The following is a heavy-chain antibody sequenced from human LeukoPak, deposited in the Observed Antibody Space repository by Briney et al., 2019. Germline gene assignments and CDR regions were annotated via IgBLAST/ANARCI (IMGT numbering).Heavy chain of an antibody. Sequence: SETLSLTCTVSGGSISSYYWSFIRQPAGKGLEWIGRIYTSGSTNYNPSLKSRLTMSVDTSKNQFSLKLTSVTAADTAIYYCAREFSQERAFDDRGQGTLVTVSS. J-gene: IGHJ4*02. CDR1: GGSISSYY. CDR3: AREFSQERAFDD. D-gene: IGHD1-1*01. CDR2: IYTSGST. V-gene: IGHV4-4*07.